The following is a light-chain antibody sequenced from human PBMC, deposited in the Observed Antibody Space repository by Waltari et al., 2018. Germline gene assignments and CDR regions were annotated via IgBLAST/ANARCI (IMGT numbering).Light chain of an antibody. CDR2: KAK. CDR3: LLYMGSGIWV. J-gene: IGLJ3*02. Sequence: QTVVTQEPSLSVSPGGTVTLTFALSSGPLSSTSHASWYQQSPGQTPLTLVSKAKFRSSGVPDRFSGSVLGNKAVLIITGAQAEDESTYYCLLYMGSGIWVFGGGTKLTVL. V-gene: IGLV8-61*01. CDR1: SGPLSSTSH.